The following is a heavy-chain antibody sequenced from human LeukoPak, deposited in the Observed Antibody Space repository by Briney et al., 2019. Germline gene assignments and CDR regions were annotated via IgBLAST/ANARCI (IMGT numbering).Heavy chain of an antibody. J-gene: IGHJ4*02. CDR2: IYYSGST. CDR3: ARVGELSGRHDY. D-gene: IGHD3-16*02. Sequence: SETLSLTCTVSGGSISSGDYYWSWIRQPPGKGLEWIGYIYYSGSTYYNPSLKSRVTISVDTSKNQFSLKLSSVTAADTAVYYCARVGELSGRHDYWGQGTLVTVSS. CDR1: GGSISSGDYY. V-gene: IGHV4-30-4*01.